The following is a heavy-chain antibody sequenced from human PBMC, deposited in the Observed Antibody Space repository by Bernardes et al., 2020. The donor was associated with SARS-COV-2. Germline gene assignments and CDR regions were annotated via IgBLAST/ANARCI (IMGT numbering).Heavy chain of an antibody. V-gene: IGHV3-7*01. D-gene: IGHD3-3*01. CDR1: GFIFSSYW. J-gene: IGHJ6*02. CDR2: IKQDGSEK. CDR3: ARDRSSLRFLRLGMDV. Sequence: GGSLRLSCAASGFIFSSYWMSWVRQAPGKGLEWVANIKQDGSEKYYVDSVKGRFTISRDNAKNSLYLQMNSLRAEDTAVYYCARDRSSLRFLRLGMDVWGQGTTVTVSS.